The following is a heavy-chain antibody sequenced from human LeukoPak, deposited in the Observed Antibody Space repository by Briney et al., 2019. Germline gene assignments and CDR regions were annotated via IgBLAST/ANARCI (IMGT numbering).Heavy chain of an antibody. CDR1: GFTFSSYG. Sequence: QSGGSLRLSCAASGFTFSSYGMHWVRQAPGKGLEWVAFIRYDGSNKYYADSVKGRFTISRDNSKNTLYLQMNSLRAEDTAVYYCAKDHERFLEWFDAFDIWGQGTMVTVSS. J-gene: IGHJ3*02. D-gene: IGHD3-3*01. V-gene: IGHV3-30*02. CDR2: IRYDGSNK. CDR3: AKDHERFLEWFDAFDI.